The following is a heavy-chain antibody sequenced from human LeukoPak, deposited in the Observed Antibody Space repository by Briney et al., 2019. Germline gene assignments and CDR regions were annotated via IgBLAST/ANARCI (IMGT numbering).Heavy chain of an antibody. CDR1: GFTFSGYG. D-gene: IGHD2-21*02. CDR2: ISYDGSHK. Sequence: GGSLRLSCAASGFTFSGYGMHWVRQAPGKGLEWVVVISYDGSHKYYADCVKGRFTISRDSSKNTLYLQMNSLRAEDTAVYYCAKDSCGGDCYSFDYWGQGTLVTVSS. CDR3: AKDSCGGDCYSFDY. J-gene: IGHJ4*02. V-gene: IGHV3-30*18.